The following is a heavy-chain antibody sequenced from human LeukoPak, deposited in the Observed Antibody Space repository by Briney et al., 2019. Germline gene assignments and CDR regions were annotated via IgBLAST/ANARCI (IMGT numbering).Heavy chain of an antibody. V-gene: IGHV4-4*07. CDR2: IYTSGST. Sequence: SETLSLTCTVFGGSISSYYWSWIRQPAGKGLEWIGRIYTSGSTNYNPSLKSRVTMSVDTSKNQFSLKLSSVTAADTAVYYCARDPGYYDSSGYYTTRVMACWFDPWGQGTLVTVSS. D-gene: IGHD3-22*01. J-gene: IGHJ5*02. CDR3: ARDPGYYDSSGYYTTRVMACWFDP. CDR1: GGSISSYY.